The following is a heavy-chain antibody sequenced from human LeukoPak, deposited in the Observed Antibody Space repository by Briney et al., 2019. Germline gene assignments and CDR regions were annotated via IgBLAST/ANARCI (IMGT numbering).Heavy chain of an antibody. V-gene: IGHV1-46*01. J-gene: IGHJ6*02. CDR3: AREGSSRRDGMDV. CDR1: AYTLGTYY. Sequence: ASVKVSCKPSAYTLGTYYIHWLRQAPGQGLEWMGIINPSGGSTSYAQKFQGRVILTSDTSTSTVYMELSSLRSEDTAVYYCAREGSSRRDGMDVWGQGTTVTVSS. D-gene: IGHD6-13*01. CDR2: INPSGGST.